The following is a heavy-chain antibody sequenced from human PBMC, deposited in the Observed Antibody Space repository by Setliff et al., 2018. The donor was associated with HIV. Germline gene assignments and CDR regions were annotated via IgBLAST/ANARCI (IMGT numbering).Heavy chain of an antibody. CDR3: ARGGGTSSPIDYHYYIDV. Sequence: SETLSLTCTVSGDSISSSIYYWGWVRQPPGKGLEWIGGIYYTGSPFYNPSLKSRVTISVDTSINQFSLKLSSVTAADTAVYYCARGGGTSSPIDYHYYIDVWGKGTTVTVSS. V-gene: IGHV4-39*01. CDR1: GDSISSSIYY. CDR2: IYYTGSP. J-gene: IGHJ6*03. D-gene: IGHD6-6*01.